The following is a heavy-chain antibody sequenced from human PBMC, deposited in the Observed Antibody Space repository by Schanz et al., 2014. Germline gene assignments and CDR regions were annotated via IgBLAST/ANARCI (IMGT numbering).Heavy chain of an antibody. Sequence: EVHLLESGGGLVQPGRSLRLSCAASGFSFGTYAMSWVRQAPGKGLLWVSSISGTGGDDTYYADSVKGRFTISRDNSKNTLYLQMNSLRAEDTAVYYCARGGPAYYFDDWGQGTLVTVSS. CDR1: GFSFGTYA. V-gene: IGHV3-23*01. CDR3: ARGGPAYYFDD. J-gene: IGHJ4*02. CDR2: ISGTGGDDT.